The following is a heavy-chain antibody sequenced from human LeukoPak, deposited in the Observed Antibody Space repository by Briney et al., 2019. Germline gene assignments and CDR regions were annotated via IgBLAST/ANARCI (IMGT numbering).Heavy chain of an antibody. CDR3: ARQGGVFGVVITWFDP. CDR1: GGSISSSSYY. CDR2: IYYSGST. Sequence: PSETLSLTCTVSGGSISSSSYYWGWIRQPPGKGLEWIGSIYYSGSTYYNPSLKSRVTISVDTSKNQFSLKLRSVTAADTAVYYCARQGGVFGVVITWFDPWGQGTLVTVSS. J-gene: IGHJ5*02. D-gene: IGHD3-3*01. V-gene: IGHV4-39*01.